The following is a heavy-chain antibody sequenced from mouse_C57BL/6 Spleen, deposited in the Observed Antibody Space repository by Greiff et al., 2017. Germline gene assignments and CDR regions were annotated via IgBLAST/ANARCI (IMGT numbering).Heavy chain of an antibody. CDR3: ARYATTVVARYCDV. CDR2: IYPGSGST. J-gene: IGHJ1*03. D-gene: IGHD1-1*01. Sequence: QVQLQQPGAELVKPGASVKMSCKASGYTFTSYWITWVKQRPGQGLEWIGDIYPGSGSTNYNEKFKSKATLTVDTSSSTAYMQLSSLTSEDSAVYYCARYATTVVARYCDVWGTGTTVTVSS. V-gene: IGHV1-55*01. CDR1: GYTFTSYW.